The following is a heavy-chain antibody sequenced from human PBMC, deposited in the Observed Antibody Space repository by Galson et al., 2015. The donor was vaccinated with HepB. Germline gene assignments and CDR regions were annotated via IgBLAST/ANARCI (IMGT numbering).Heavy chain of an antibody. CDR1: GFTFSSYG. CDR3: AKSAGYCSSTSCYNYYYYGMDV. J-gene: IGHJ6*02. D-gene: IGHD2-2*02. V-gene: IGHV3-30*02. CDR2: IRYDGSNK. Sequence: SLRLSCAASGFTFSSYGMHWVRQAPGKGLEWVAFIRYDGSNKYYADSVKGRFTISRDNSKNTLYLQMNSLRAEDTAVYYCAKSAGYCSSTSCYNYYYYGMDVWGQGTTVTVSS.